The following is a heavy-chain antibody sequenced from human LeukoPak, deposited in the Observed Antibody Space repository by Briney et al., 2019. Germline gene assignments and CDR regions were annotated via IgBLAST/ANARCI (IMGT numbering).Heavy chain of an antibody. CDR1: GFTFSRYW. Sequence: GGSLRLSCAASGFTFSRYWMSWVRQAPGKGLEWVANIKQDGREKYYVDSVKGRFTISRDNAKKSLYLQMNSLRAEDTAVYYCARVEDYDILTGFDYWGQGTLVTVSS. V-gene: IGHV3-7*01. CDR2: IKQDGREK. J-gene: IGHJ4*02. CDR3: ARVEDYDILTGFDY. D-gene: IGHD3-9*01.